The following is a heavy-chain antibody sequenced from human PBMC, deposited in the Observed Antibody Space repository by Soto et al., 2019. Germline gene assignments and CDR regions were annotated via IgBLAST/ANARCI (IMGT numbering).Heavy chain of an antibody. V-gene: IGHV2-5*01. Sequence: QITLKESGPTLVKPTQTLTLTCTFSGFSLSTSGVGVGWIRQPPGKALEWLALIYWNDDKRYTPSLKSRLTSTNDTSESQVGLTMTNMDPVDTATYYCAHSGIYSSSWYPYSFDYWGQGSLVTVS. CDR3: AHSGIYSSSWYPYSFDY. CDR2: IYWNDDK. D-gene: IGHD6-13*01. CDR1: GFSLSTSGVG. J-gene: IGHJ4*02.